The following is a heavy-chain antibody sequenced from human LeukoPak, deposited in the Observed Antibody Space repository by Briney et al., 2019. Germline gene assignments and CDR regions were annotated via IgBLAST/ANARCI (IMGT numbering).Heavy chain of an antibody. Sequence: GGSLRLSCAASGFTFSNYGIHWVRQAPGKGLEWVTVVSNSGTTTYYADSVKGRFTISRDNSKNTLYLQMNSLTSEDAAIYFCAREGLGPTFSAWFDPWGQGTLVTVSS. D-gene: IGHD1-26*01. CDR2: VSNSGTTT. V-gene: IGHV3-30*03. CDR3: AREGLGPTFSAWFDP. J-gene: IGHJ5*02. CDR1: GFTFSNYG.